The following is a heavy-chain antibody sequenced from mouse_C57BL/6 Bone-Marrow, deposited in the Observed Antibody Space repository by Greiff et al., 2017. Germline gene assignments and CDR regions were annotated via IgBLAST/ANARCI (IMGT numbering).Heavy chain of an antibody. J-gene: IGHJ4*01. CDR1: GFSLSTFGMG. V-gene: IGHV8-8*01. CDR2: IWWDDDK. D-gene: IGHD1-1*01. CDR3: ARMRGYYGSSYVGGAMDY. Sequence: QVTLKVSGPGILQPSQTLSLTCSFSGFSLSTFGMGVCWIRQPSGKGLEWLAHIWWDDDKYYNPALKSRLTISKDTSKNQVFLKIANVDTADTATYYCARMRGYYGSSYVGGAMDYWGQGTSVTVSS.